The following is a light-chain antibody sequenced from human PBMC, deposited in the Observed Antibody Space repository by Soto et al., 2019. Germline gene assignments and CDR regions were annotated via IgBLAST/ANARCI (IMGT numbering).Light chain of an antibody. V-gene: IGLV2-14*03. Sequence: SVLTQPSSVSRSPGQWITISCTGTSSDVGGYNYVSWYQQHPGKAPKLMIYDVSDRPSGVSNRFSASKSGNTASLTISGLQAEDEADYYCCSYTSSSTPWVFGTGTKVTVL. CDR2: DVS. CDR3: CSYTSSSTPWV. CDR1: SSDVGGYNY. J-gene: IGLJ1*01.